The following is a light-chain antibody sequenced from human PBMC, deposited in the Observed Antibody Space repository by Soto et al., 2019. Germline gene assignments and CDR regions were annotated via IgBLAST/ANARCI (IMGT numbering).Light chain of an antibody. Sequence: QYALTQPASLSGSPGQSVTISCSGTTSDFVNYNYVSWYQHHPGKAPQLILFEVSNRPSGVSSRFSGSKSGNTASLIISGLQAEDEAYYYCSSYTVSTDVVFGGGTKLTVL. CDR1: TSDFVNYNY. CDR2: EVS. V-gene: IGLV2-14*01. CDR3: SSYTVSTDVV. J-gene: IGLJ2*01.